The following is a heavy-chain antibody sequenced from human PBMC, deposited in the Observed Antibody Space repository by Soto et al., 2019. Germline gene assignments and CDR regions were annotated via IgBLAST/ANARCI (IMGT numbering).Heavy chain of an antibody. D-gene: IGHD2-2*01. CDR1: GFSFGSYS. J-gene: IGHJ6*02. Sequence: EVQLVESGGGLVQPGGSLRLSCEASGFSFGSYSMNWVRQAPGKGLEWVSFISGRGTTTYYADSVRGRFTVSRDNAKNSLSLEVNSLRDEDTAVYYCASLGYCSSATCKYYFYYYGMDVWGQGTTVTVS. CDR2: ISGRGTTT. V-gene: IGHV3-48*02. CDR3: ASLGYCSSATCKYYFYYYGMDV.